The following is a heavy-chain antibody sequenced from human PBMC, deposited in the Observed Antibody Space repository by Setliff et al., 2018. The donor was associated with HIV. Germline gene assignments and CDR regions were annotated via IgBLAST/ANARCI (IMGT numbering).Heavy chain of an antibody. CDR1: GYSINSSHF. CDR2: IYHSGNT. J-gene: IGHJ6*02. V-gene: IGHV4-38-2*02. D-gene: IGHD3-9*01. Sequence: SETLSLTCTVSGYSINSSHFWGWIRQPPGKGLEWVGSIYHSGNTHYNPSLKSRVTISVDTSKNQFSLKLSSVTAADTAVYYCARTDWARTSYYYYYGMNVWGQGTTVTVSS. CDR3: ARTDWARTSYYYYYGMNV.